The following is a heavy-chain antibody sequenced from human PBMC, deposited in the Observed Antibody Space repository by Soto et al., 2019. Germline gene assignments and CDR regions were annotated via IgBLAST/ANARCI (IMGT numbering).Heavy chain of an antibody. D-gene: IGHD3-22*01. CDR2: IYYSGST. CDR3: ARGHYYDSSGYSRDNWFAP. V-gene: IGHV4-59*01. CDR1: GGSISSYY. Sequence: PSETLSLTCTVSGGSISSYYWSWIRRPPGKGLEWIGYIYYSGSTNYNPSLKSRVTISVDTSKNQFSLKLSSVTAADTAVYYCARGHYYDSSGYSRDNWFAPWGQGTLVTVS. J-gene: IGHJ5*02.